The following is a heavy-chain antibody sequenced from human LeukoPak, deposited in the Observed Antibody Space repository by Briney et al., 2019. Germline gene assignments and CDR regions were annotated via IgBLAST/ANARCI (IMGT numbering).Heavy chain of an antibody. V-gene: IGHV4-4*07. CDR2: IYTSGST. CDR1: GGSISSYY. CDR3: ARLAYYGSGSYYWFDP. J-gene: IGHJ5*02. D-gene: IGHD3-10*01. Sequence: SETLSLTCTVSGGSISSYYWSWIRQPVGKGLEWIGRIYTSGSTNYNPSLKSRVTMSVDTSKSQFSLKLSSVTAADTAVYYCARLAYYGSGSYYWFDPRGQGTLVTVSS.